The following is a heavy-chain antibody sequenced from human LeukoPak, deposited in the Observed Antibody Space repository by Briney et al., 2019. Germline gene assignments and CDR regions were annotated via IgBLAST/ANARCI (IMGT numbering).Heavy chain of an antibody. CDR3: AKQGNAYDV. J-gene: IGHJ3*01. CDR1: GFTFSSYA. Sequence: GGSLRLSCAASGFTFSSYAMSWVRQAPGKGLEWVSSISGGGDNTYYADSVKGRFTISRDNSKNTLYLQMNTLRAEDTALYYCAKQGNAYDVWGQGTLVTVSS. V-gene: IGHV3-23*01. CDR2: ISGGGDNT.